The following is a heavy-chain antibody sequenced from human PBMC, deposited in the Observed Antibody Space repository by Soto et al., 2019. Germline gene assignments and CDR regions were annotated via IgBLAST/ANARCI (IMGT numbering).Heavy chain of an antibody. J-gene: IGHJ4*02. D-gene: IGHD3-10*01. V-gene: IGHV1-46*01. CDR3: ARAARPLVARD. Sequence: QVQLVQSGAEVKKPGASVKVSCKASGYTFTSYYMHWVPQAPGQGLEWMGIINPSGGSTSYAQKVQGRVTMTRDTSTSTVYMELSSLRAEDTAVYYCARAARPLVARDWGQGTLVTVSS. CDR2: INPSGGST. CDR1: GYTFTSYY.